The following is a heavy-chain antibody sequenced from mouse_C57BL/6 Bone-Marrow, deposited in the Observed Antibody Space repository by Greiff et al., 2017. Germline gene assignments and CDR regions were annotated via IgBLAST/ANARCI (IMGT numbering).Heavy chain of an antibody. J-gene: IGHJ3*01. CDR2: IDPSDSYT. V-gene: IGHV1-59*01. CDR3: ARSDDRFAY. CDR1: GYTFTSYW. Sequence: QVHVKQPGAELVRPGTSVKLSCKASGYTFTSYWMHWVKQRPGQGLEWIGVIDPSDSYTNYNQKFKGKATLTVDTSSSTAYMQLSSLTSEDSAVYYCARSDDRFAYWGQGTLVTVSA. D-gene: IGHD2-12*01.